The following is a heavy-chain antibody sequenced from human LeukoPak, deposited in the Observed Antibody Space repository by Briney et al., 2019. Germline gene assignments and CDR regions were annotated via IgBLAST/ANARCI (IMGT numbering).Heavy chain of an antibody. CDR3: TRAGTRRAYYFDY. V-gene: IGHV3-49*04. CDR1: GFTFSDHY. J-gene: IGHJ4*02. D-gene: IGHD1-1*01. CDR2: IRSKAYGGTT. Sequence: GGSLRLSCAASGFTFSDHYMDWVRQAPGKGLEWVGFIRSKAYGGTTEYAASVKGRFTISRDDSKSIAYLQMNSLKTEDTAVYYCTRAGTRRAYYFDYWGQGTLVTVSS.